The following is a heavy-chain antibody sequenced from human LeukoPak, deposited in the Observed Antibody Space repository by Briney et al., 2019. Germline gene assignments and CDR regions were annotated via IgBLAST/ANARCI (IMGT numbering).Heavy chain of an antibody. CDR2: ISSNGGST. CDR1: GFTFSSDA. V-gene: IGHV3-64*01. Sequence: GGSLRLSCAASGFTFSSDAMHWVRQAPGKGLEYVSAISSNGGSTYYANSVKGRFTISRDNSKNTLYLQMGSLRAEDMAVYYCARDFRYYDSSGYLYWGQGTLVTVSS. D-gene: IGHD3-22*01. J-gene: IGHJ4*02. CDR3: ARDFRYYDSSGYLY.